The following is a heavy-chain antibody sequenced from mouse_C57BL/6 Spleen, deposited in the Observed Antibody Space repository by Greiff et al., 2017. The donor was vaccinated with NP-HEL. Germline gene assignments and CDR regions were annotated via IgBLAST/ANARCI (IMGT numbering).Heavy chain of an antibody. CDR2: LPPHRGRP. J-gene: IGHJ1*03. CDR1: GYTFTSYW. D-gene: IGHD2-5*01. CDR3: ARLLSDYSNYRYFDV. V-gene: IGHV1-64*01. Sequence: VQLQQPGAELVKPGASVKLSCKASGYTFTSYWMHWVKQRPGQGLEWIGMLPPHRGRPPYPAPFKSKATLTVDKSSSTAYMQLSSLTSEDSAVYYCARLLSDYSNYRYFDVWGTGTTVTVSS.